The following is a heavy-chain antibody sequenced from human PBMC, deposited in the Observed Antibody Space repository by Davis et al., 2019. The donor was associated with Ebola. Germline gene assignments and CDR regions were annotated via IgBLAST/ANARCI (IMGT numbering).Heavy chain of an antibody. CDR3: ARDLTRRWIVGATDWYFDL. V-gene: IGHV1-18*01. Sequence: ASVKVSCKASGYTFTSYGISWVRQAPGQGLEWMGWISAYNGNTNYAQKLQGRVTMTTDTSTSTAYMELRSLRSDDTAVYYCARDLTRRWIVGATDWYFDLWGRGTLVTVSS. CDR2: ISAYNGNT. J-gene: IGHJ2*01. CDR1: GYTFTSYG. D-gene: IGHD1-26*01.